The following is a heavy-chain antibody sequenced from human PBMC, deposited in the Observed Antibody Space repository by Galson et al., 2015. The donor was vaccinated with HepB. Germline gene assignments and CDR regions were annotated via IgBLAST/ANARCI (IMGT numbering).Heavy chain of an antibody. Sequence: SLRLSCAASGFTFSSYAMSWVRQAPGKGLEWVSAISGSGGSTYYADSVKGRFTISRDNSKNTLYLQMNSLRAEDTAVYYCAKDRRAGFLVPPFDYWGQGTLVTVSS. V-gene: IGHV3-23*01. CDR1: GFTFSSYA. CDR2: ISGSGGST. J-gene: IGHJ4*02. D-gene: IGHD3-3*01. CDR3: AKDRRAGFLVPPFDY.